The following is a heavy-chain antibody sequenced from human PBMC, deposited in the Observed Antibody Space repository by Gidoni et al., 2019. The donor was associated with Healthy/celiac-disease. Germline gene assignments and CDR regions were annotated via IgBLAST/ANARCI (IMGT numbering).Heavy chain of an antibody. Sequence: EVQLLESGGGLVQPGGSLRLSCAASGFTLSSYAMSWVRQAPGKGLEWVSAISGSGGSTYYAASVKGRFTISRDNSKNTLYLQMNSLRAEDTAVYYCAKSSIGIAAIHDAFDIWGQGTMVTVSS. CDR2: ISGSGGST. CDR3: AKSSIGIAAIHDAFDI. J-gene: IGHJ3*02. V-gene: IGHV3-23*01. D-gene: IGHD6-13*01. CDR1: GFTLSSYA.